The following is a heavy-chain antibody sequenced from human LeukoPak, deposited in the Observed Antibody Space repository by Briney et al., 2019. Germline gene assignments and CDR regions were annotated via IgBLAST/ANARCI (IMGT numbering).Heavy chain of an antibody. CDR2: IYYSGST. D-gene: IGHD6-25*01. J-gene: IGHJ5*02. Sequence: SETLSLTCTVSGGSISSYYWSWIRQPPGKGLEWIGYIYYSGSTNYNPSLKSRVTISVDTSKNQFSLKLSSVTAADTAVYYCARHQYSSVTTWGQGTLVTVSS. CDR1: GGSISSYY. CDR3: ARHQYSSVTT. V-gene: IGHV4-59*08.